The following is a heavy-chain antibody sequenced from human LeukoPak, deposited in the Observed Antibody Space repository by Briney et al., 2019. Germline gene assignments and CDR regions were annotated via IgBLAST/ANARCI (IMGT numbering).Heavy chain of an antibody. Sequence: GRSLRLSCAASGFTFSSYAMSWVRQAPGKGLEWVSAISGSGGSTYYADSVKGRFTISRDNSKNTLYLQMNSLRAEDTAVYYCAKAMGGSGSYYNPDYWGQGTLVTVSS. CDR3: AKAMGGSGSYYNPDY. D-gene: IGHD3-10*01. CDR2: ISGSGGST. CDR1: GFTFSSYA. J-gene: IGHJ4*02. V-gene: IGHV3-23*01.